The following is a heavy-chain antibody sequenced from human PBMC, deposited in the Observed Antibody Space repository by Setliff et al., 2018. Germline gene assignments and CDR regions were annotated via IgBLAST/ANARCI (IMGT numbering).Heavy chain of an antibody. J-gene: IGHJ5*02. D-gene: IGHD3-3*01. V-gene: IGHV3-23*01. CDR1: GFTFNTYS. CDR2: ISGRGGST. Sequence: GGSLRLSCVTSGFTFNTYSMSWVRQAPGEGLQWFSTISGRGGSTFYADSVRGRFTISRDKIKSSLYLQMNSLRVEDTAMYYCARDNTLFGVVITVSWFDPWGQGTLVTVSS. CDR3: ARDNTLFGVVITVSWFDP.